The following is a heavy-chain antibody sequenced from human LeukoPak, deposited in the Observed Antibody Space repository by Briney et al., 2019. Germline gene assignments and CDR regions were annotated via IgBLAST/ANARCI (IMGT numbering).Heavy chain of an antibody. CDR3: ARSHSSSWYGDY. V-gene: IGHV3-30*04. CDR1: GFTFSSYA. D-gene: IGHD6-13*01. J-gene: IGHJ4*02. Sequence: PGRSLRLSCAASGFTFSSYAMHWVRQAPGKGLEWVAVISYDGSNKYYADSVKGRFTISRDNSKNTLYLQMNSLRAEDTAVYYCARSHSSSWYGDYWGQGTLVTVSS. CDR2: ISYDGSNK.